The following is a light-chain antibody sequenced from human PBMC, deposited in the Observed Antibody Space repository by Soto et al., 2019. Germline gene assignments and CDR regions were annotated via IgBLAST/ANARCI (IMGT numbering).Light chain of an antibody. Sequence: QSALTQPPSASGSPGQSVTISCTGTSSDVGGYNYVSWYQQRPGKAPKLMIYEVSKRPSGVPDRLSGSKSGNTASLTVSGLQAEDEADYYCSSYAGSNNLVFGGGTKVTVL. CDR1: SSDVGGYNY. CDR2: EVS. V-gene: IGLV2-8*01. CDR3: SSYAGSNNLV. J-gene: IGLJ2*01.